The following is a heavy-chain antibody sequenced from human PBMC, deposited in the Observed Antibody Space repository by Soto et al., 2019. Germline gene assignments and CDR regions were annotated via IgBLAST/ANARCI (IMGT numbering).Heavy chain of an antibody. D-gene: IGHD5-12*01. CDR1: GGSISSGGYS. J-gene: IGHJ5*02. CDR2: IYHSGST. V-gene: IGHV4-30-2*01. Sequence: QLQLQESGSGLVKPSQTLSLTCADSGGSISSGGYSWSWIRQPPGKGLEWIGYIYHSGSTYYNPSLRSRVTIAVDRSKYQFSLKLSSVTAADTAVYYCAAGGGLPLSSWGQGTLVSVSS. CDR3: AAGGGLPLSS.